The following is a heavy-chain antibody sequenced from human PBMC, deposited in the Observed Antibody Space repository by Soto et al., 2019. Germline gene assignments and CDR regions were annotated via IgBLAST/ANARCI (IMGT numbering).Heavy chain of an antibody. D-gene: IGHD1-20*01. Sequence: EVQLVESGGGLVQPGGSLRLSCAASGFTFSSYWMNWVRQAPGKGLAWVSRINGDGSSISYADSVKGRFTISRDNGKNRLYLQMNSLGAEETAVYYCARGAADPYNWRGDPGYYGMDVWGRGTTVTDSS. CDR2: INGDGSSI. J-gene: IGHJ6*02. CDR3: ARGAADPYNWRGDPGYYGMDV. CDR1: GFTFSSYW. V-gene: IGHV3-74*01.